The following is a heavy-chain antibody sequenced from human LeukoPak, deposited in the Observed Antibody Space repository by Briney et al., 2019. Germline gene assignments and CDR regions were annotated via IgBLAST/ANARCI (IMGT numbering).Heavy chain of an antibody. CDR1: GYTFTSYG. V-gene: IGHV1-18*01. D-gene: IGHD3-9*01. J-gene: IGHJ4*02. CDR3: ARDKRTYYDTLTGYYYFDY. CDR2: ISAYNGNT. Sequence: ASVKVSCKASGYTFTSYGISWVRQAPGQGLEWMGWISAYNGNTNYAQKLQGRVTMTTDTSTSTAYMELRSLRSDDTAVYYCARDKRTYYDTLTGYYYFDYWGQGTLVTVSS.